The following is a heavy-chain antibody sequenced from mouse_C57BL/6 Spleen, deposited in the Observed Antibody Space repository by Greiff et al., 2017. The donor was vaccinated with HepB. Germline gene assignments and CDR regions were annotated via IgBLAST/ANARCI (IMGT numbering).Heavy chain of an antibody. D-gene: IGHD1-1*01. CDR2: IDPETGGT. CDR1: GYTFTDYE. J-gene: IGHJ1*03. CDR3: TKSGLLRFDV. V-gene: IGHV1-15*01. Sequence: QVQLQQSGAELVRPGASVTLSCKASGYTFTDYEMHWVKQTPVHGLEWIGAIDPETGGTAYNQKFKGKAILTADKSSSTAYMELRSLTSEDSAVYYCTKSGLLRFDVWGTGTTVTVSS.